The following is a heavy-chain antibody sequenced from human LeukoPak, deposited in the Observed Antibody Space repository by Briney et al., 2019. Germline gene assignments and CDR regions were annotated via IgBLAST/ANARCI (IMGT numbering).Heavy chain of an antibody. CDR2: MYPNSGNT. V-gene: IGHV1-8*01. CDR3: ARVWNLYGSGSYEGVGGMDV. D-gene: IGHD3-10*01. J-gene: IGHJ6*02. Sequence: ASVKVSCKASGCTFTSNDINWVRQATGQGLEWMGWMYPNSGNTGYAQKFQGRVTMTTDTSTSTAYMELRSLRSDDTAVYYCARVWNLYGSGSYEGVGGMDVWGQGTTVTVSS. CDR1: GCTFTSND.